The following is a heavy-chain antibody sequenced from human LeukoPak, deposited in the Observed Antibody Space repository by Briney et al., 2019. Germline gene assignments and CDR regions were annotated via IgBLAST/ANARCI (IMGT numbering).Heavy chain of an antibody. CDR1: GYTFTGYY. CDR2: INPNNGNT. CDR3: ARDVDSSSYD. J-gene: IGHJ4*02. Sequence: ASVKVSCKASGYTFTGYYIHWVRQAPGQGLEWMGWINPNNGNTNYAQKFQGRVTMTRGTSISTAYMELSRLKSDDTAVYYCARDVDSSSYDWGQGTLVTVSS. V-gene: IGHV1-2*02. D-gene: IGHD6-6*01.